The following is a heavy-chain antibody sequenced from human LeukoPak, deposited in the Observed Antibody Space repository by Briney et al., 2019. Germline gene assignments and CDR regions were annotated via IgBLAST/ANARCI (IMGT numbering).Heavy chain of an antibody. Sequence: PGGSLRLSCAASGFTFSSYWMHWVRQAPGKGLVWVSRINSDGSNRSYADSVKGRFTISRDNSRDTLYLQMNSLRAEDTAVYYCSTSPSFGSSWYQFNYWGQGTLVTVSS. V-gene: IGHV3-74*01. CDR1: GFTFSSYW. D-gene: IGHD6-13*01. CDR2: INSDGSNR. CDR3: STSPSFGSSWYQFNY. J-gene: IGHJ4*02.